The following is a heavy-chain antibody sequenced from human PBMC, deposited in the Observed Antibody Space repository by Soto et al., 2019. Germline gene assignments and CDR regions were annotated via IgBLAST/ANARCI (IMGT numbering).Heavy chain of an antibody. J-gene: IGHJ5*02. CDR2: ISAHNGNT. CDR3: ARDTMITANWFDP. CDR1: GYRFSSYG. D-gene: IGHD3-22*01. V-gene: IGHV1-18*01. Sequence: GASVKVSCKASGYRFSSYGISWVRQAPGQGLEWMGWISAHNGNTEYAQSLQGRVSMTRDTSTSTAYMELRSLRSDDTAVYYCARDTMITANWFDPWGQGTLVTVSS.